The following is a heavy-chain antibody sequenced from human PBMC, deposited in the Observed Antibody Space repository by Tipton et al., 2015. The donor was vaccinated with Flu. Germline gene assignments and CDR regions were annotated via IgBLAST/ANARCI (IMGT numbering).Heavy chain of an antibody. J-gene: IGHJ4*02. CDR1: GGSIRSSSYY. CDR2: MLYGGST. V-gene: IGHV4-39*07. Sequence: TLSLTCTVSGGSIRSSSYYWGWIRQPPGKGPEWIGSMLYGGSTYYNPSPESRVTISLDTSKNQFSLKSSSVTAADTAVYYCARDDSGFNDYWGPGTLVTVSS. CDR3: ARDDSGFNDY. D-gene: IGHD3-22*01.